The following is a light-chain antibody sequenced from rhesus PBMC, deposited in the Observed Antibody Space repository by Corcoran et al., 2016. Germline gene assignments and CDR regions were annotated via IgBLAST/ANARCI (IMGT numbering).Light chain of an antibody. Sequence: DIQMTQSPSSLSASVGDRVTITCRASENVNNYLNWYQQKQGKAPKFLIYKASTLQSGVPSRFSGSGSGTDYTFPISSLQPEDVATYCYQLGYGTPPRTFGGGTKVEI. V-gene: IGKV1-74*01. CDR3: QLGYGTPPRT. J-gene: IGKJ4*01. CDR1: ENVNNY. CDR2: KAS.